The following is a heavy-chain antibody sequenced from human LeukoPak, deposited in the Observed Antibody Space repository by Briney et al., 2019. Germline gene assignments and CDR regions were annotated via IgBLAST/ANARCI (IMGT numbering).Heavy chain of an antibody. CDR2: IYSGGST. CDR3: ARETYSSRYNWVDP. J-gene: IGHJ5*02. Sequence: SETLSLTCTVSGDSISSYYWSWIRQPAGKGLEWLGHIYSGGSTKYNPSLKGRVTMSVDTSKNQFSLKVSSVTAADTAVYYCARETYSSRYNWVDPWGQGTLVTVSS. D-gene: IGHD6-19*01. V-gene: IGHV4-4*07. CDR1: GDSISSYY.